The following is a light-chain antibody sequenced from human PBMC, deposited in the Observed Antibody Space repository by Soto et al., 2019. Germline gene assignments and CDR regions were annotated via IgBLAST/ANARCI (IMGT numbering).Light chain of an antibody. V-gene: IGLV2-8*01. J-gene: IGLJ2*01. CDR3: SSYAGRNTLV. CDR1: SRDVGGYNY. Sequence: QSALTQPPSASGSPGQSFTISCTETSRDVGGYNYASWYQQHPGKVPKLMIYEVSKRPSGVPDRFSGSKSGNTASLTVSGLQAEDEADYYCSSYAGRNTLVFGGGTKLTVL. CDR2: EVS.